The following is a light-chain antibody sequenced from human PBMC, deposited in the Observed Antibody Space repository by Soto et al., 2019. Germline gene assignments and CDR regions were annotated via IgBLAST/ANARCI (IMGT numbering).Light chain of an antibody. CDR1: QSISTW. CDR2: KAS. Sequence: DIQMTQSPSTLSASVGDTVTITCRASQSISTWLAWYQQKPGKAPKLLIYKASSLESGVQSRFSGSGSGTEFTLTISSLQPDDFATYYCQQYNNYPRTFGGGTKVEIK. V-gene: IGKV1-5*03. J-gene: IGKJ4*01. CDR3: QQYNNYPRT.